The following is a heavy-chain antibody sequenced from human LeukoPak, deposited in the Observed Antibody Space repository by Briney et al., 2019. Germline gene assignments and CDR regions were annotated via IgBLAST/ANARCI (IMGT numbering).Heavy chain of an antibody. CDR3: ARDMEYSSSWVYGMDV. CDR1: GFTVSSNY. V-gene: IGHV3-53*01. D-gene: IGHD6-13*01. Sequence: PGGSLRLSCAASGFTVSSNYMSWVRQAPGKGLEWVSVIYSGGSTYYADSVKGRFTISRDNSKNTLYLQMNSPRDEDTAVYYCARDMEYSSSWVYGMDVWGQGTTVTVSS. J-gene: IGHJ6*02. CDR2: IYSGGST.